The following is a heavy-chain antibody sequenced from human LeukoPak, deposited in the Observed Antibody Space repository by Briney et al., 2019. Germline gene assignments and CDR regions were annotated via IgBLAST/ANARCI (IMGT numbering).Heavy chain of an antibody. CDR1: GGSIRSYY. CDR3: ASRSGSFSDALDI. J-gene: IGHJ3*02. V-gene: IGHV4-59*08. CDR2: IHYSEST. Sequence: SETLSLTCTVSGGSIRSYYWGWIRQPPGKGLEWIGYIHYSESTKYNPSLKSRVTMSVDTSKNQFSLKLSSVTAADTAVYYCASRSGSFSDALDIWGQGTLVAVSS. D-gene: IGHD3-10*01.